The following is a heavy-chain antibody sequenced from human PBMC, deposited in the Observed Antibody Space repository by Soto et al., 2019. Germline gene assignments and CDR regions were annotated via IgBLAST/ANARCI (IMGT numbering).Heavy chain of an antibody. V-gene: IGHV3-21*01. CDR1: GFTFSSYS. D-gene: IGHD6-6*01. J-gene: IGHJ6*02. CDR2: ISSSSSYI. Sequence: EVQLVESGGGLVKPGGSLRLSCAASGFTFSSYSMNWVRQAPGKGLEWVSSISSSSSYIYYADSVKGRFTISRDNAKNSLYLQMNSLRAEDTAVYYCARDNGEGIAARYYYYGMDVWGQGTTVTVSS. CDR3: ARDNGEGIAARYYYYGMDV.